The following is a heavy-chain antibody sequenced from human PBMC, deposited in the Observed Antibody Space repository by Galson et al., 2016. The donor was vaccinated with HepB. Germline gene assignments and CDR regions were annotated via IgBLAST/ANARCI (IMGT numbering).Heavy chain of an antibody. V-gene: IGHV1-46*01. J-gene: IGHJ4*02. CDR1: GYTFTNSY. D-gene: IGHD6-13*01. CDR3: ARESGGCSSWSFDY. CDR2: INPSGGST. Sequence: SVKVSCKASGYTFTNSYMHWVRQAPGHGLEWMGIINPSGGSTTYAQKFQGRVTMTRDTSTSTVYMELSSLRSEDTAVYYCARESGGCSSWSFDYWGQGTLVTVSS.